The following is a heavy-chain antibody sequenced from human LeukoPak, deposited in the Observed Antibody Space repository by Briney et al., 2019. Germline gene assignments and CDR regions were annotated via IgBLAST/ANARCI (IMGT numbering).Heavy chain of an antibody. Sequence: GRSLRLSCAASGFTFSSYGMHWVRQAPGKGLEWVAVISYDGSNKYYADSVKGRFTISRDNSKNTLYLQMNSLRAEDTAVYYCAREGIVVPAAKYFVYWGQGTLVTVSS. J-gene: IGHJ4*02. CDR2: ISYDGSNK. CDR1: GFTFSSYG. V-gene: IGHV3-30*03. D-gene: IGHD2-2*01. CDR3: AREGIVVPAAKYFVY.